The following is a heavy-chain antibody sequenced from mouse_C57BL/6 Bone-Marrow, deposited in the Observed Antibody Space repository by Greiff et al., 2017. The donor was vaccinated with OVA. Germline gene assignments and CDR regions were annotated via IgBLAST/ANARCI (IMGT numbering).Heavy chain of an antibody. CDR2: IDPSDSYT. D-gene: IGHD1-1*01. CDR3: ARSGYYGSRDLDY. Sequence: VQLQQPGAELVMPGASVKLSCKASGYTFTSYWMHWVKQRPGQGLAWIGEIDPSDSYTNYNQKFKGKSTLTVDKSSSTAYMQLSSLTSEDSAVYYCARSGYYGSRDLDYWGQGTTLTVSS. CDR1: GYTFTSYW. V-gene: IGHV1-69*01. J-gene: IGHJ2*01.